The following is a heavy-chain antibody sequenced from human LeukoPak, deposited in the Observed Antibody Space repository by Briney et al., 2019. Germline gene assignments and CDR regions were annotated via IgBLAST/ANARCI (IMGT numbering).Heavy chain of an antibody. J-gene: IGHJ3*01. CDR2: IYITGST. Sequence: NPSETLSLTCTVSGGSISSYYWTWIRQPPGKGLEWIGDIYITGSTNYNPYLKRRVTMSVDTSKNQCSLRLSSVTAADTAVYYCARVRIGETSYDASDVWGLGTMVTVSS. V-gene: IGHV4-59*13. CDR3: ARVRIGETSYDASDV. CDR1: GGSISSYY. D-gene: IGHD1-26*01.